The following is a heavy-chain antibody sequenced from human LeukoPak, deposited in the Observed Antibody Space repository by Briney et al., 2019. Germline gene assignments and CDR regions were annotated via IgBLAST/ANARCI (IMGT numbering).Heavy chain of an antibody. D-gene: IGHD2-21*02. CDR1: GFTFSSYE. CDR2: ISSSGSTI. V-gene: IGHV3-48*03. J-gene: IGHJ4*02. Sequence: GGSLRLSCAASGFTFSSYEMNWVRQAPAKGLEWVSYISSSGSTIYYADSVKGRFTISRDNAKNSLYLQMNSLRAEDTAVYYCARGIDDYYFDYWGQGTLVTVSS. CDR3: ARGIDDYYFDY.